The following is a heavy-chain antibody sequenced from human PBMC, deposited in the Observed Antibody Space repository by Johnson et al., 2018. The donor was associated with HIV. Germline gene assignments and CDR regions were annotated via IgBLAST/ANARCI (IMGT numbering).Heavy chain of an antibody. D-gene: IGHD3-22*01. CDR2: INWNGGNT. J-gene: IGHJ3*02. CDR3: ARDRDSSGPGAFDI. Sequence: VQLVESGGGVVQPGRSLRLSCAASGFTFSSYAMHWVRQAPGKGLEWVSGINWNGGNTGYAGSVKGRFTISRGNAKNSLYLQMNSLRAEDTALYYCARDRDSSGPGAFDIWGQGTMVTVSS. CDR1: GFTFSSYA. V-gene: IGHV3-20*04.